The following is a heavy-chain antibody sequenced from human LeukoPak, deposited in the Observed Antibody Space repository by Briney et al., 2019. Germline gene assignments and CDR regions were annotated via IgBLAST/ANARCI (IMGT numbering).Heavy chain of an antibody. Sequence: ASVKVSCKASGYTFTSYGISWVRQAPGQGLEWMGWISAYNGNTNYAQKLQGRVTMTTGTSTSTAYMELRSLRSDDTAVYYCARVLRFLESSGDFDYWGQGTLVTVSS. CDR3: ARVLRFLESSGDFDY. CDR1: GYTFTSYG. J-gene: IGHJ4*02. CDR2: ISAYNGNT. D-gene: IGHD3-3*01. V-gene: IGHV1-18*01.